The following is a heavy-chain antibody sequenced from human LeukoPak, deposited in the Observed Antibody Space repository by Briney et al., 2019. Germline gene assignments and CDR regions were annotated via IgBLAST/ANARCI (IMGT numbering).Heavy chain of an antibody. J-gene: IGHJ4*02. D-gene: IGHD3-22*01. CDR3: AKDGNYYDSSGYSD. CDR1: GFTFSGYA. Sequence: PGGSLRLSCAASGFTFSGYAMSWVRQAPGKGLEWASVIRGSGGSTYYADSVKGRFTISRDNSKNTLYLQMNSLRAEDTAVYYCAKDGNYYDSSGYSDWGQGTLVTVSS. CDR2: IRGSGGST. V-gene: IGHV3-23*01.